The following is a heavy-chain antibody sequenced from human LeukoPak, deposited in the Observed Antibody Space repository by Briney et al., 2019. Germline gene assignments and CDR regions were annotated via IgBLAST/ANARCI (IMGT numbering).Heavy chain of an antibody. V-gene: IGHV4-59*06. J-gene: IGHJ4*02. CDR1: GGSIGSYY. D-gene: IGHD2-15*01. CDR3: ASPRTPYYFEY. Sequence: PSETLSLTCTVSGGSIGSYYWSWIRQPPGKGLEWIGYMYYNGDTYYNPSLESRVTISLDTSKNQFSLRLSPVTAADTAVYYCASPRTPYYFEYWGQGTLVTVSS. CDR2: MYYNGDT.